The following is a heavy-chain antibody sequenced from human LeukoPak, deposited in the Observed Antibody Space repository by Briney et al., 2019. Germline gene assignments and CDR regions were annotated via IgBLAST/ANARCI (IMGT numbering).Heavy chain of an antibody. J-gene: IGHJ4*02. Sequence: GGSLRLSCTASGFTFSTYTMNWVRQAPGKGLEWVASISSGPTYTYYADSVRGRFTISRDNARNSLSLQMNSLKAEDTAVYYCTLTMVRGVSIDDYWGQGTLVTVSS. CDR1: GFTFSTYT. CDR3: TLTMVRGVSIDDY. CDR2: ISSGPTYT. D-gene: IGHD3-10*01. V-gene: IGHV3-21*01.